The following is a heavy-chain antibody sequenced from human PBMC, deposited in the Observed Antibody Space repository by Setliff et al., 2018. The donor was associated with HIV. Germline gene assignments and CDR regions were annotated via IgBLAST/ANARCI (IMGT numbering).Heavy chain of an antibody. CDR2: IYYSGST. D-gene: IGHD6-13*01. V-gene: IGHV4-31*03. J-gene: IGHJ4*02. CDR3: AREPDKIAAADS. CDR1: GDSIGFSGYF. Sequence: PSETLSLTCTVSGDSIGFSGYFWSWIRQHPGKGLEWIGYIYYSGSTFYNPSLKSRAAISIDTSKNQFFLKLKSVTVADTTVYYCAREPDKIAAADSWGQGTVVTVSS.